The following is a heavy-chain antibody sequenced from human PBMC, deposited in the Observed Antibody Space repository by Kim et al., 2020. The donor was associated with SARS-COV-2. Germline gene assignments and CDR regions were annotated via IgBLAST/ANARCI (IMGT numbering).Heavy chain of an antibody. CDR2: INHSGST. D-gene: IGHD5-12*01. CDR1: GGSFSGYY. J-gene: IGHJ4*02. CDR3: ARFDIVATITDY. Sequence: SETLSLTCAVYGGSFSGYYWSWIRQPPGKGLEWIGEINHSGSTNYNPSLKSRVTISVDTSKNQFSLKLSSVTAADTAVYYCARFDIVATITDYWGQGTLV. V-gene: IGHV4-34*01.